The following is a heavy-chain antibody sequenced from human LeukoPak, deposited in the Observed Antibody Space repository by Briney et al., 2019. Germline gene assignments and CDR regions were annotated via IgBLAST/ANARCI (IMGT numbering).Heavy chain of an antibody. CDR3: ARDLGLRGVTNWFDP. V-gene: IGHV1-2*02. CDR1: GYTFTGYY. D-gene: IGHD3-10*01. Sequence: GASVKVSCKASGYTFTGYYMHWVRQAPGQGLEWMGWINPNSGGTNYAQRFQGRVTLTRDTSTNTVYMELSSLTSDDTAVYYCARDLGLRGVTNWFDPWGQGTLVTVSS. CDR2: INPNSGGT. J-gene: IGHJ5*02.